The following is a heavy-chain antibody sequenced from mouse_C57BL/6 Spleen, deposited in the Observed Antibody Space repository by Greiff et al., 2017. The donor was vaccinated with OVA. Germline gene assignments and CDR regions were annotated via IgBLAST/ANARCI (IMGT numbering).Heavy chain of an antibody. CDR2: IYPGDGDT. CDR1: GYAFSSSW. CDR3: ARFGSSYDWYFDV. D-gene: IGHD1-1*01. V-gene: IGHV1-82*01. J-gene: IGHJ1*03. Sequence: VKLQESGPELVKPGASVKISCKASGYAFSSSWMNWVKQRPGKGLEWIGRIYPGDGDTNYNGKFKGKATLTADKSSSTAYMQLSSLTSEDSAVYFCARFGSSYDWYFDVWGTGTTVTVSS.